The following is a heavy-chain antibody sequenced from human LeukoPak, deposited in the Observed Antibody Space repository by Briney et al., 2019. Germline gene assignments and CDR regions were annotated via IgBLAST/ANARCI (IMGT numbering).Heavy chain of an antibody. J-gene: IGHJ4*02. D-gene: IGHD6-19*01. CDR3: ARQGGGIAVTGDYFDF. CDR2: INHSGST. V-gene: IGHV4-34*01. Sequence: NPSETLSLTCAVYGESFSGYYWSWIRQPPGKGLEWIGEINHSGSTNYNPSLKSRVTISVDTSKNQFSLKLSSVTAADTAVYYCARQGGGIAVTGDYFDFWGQGTLVTVSS. CDR1: GESFSGYY.